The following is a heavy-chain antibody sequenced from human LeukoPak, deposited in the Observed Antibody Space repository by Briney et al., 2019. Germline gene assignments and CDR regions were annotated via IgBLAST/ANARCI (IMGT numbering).Heavy chain of an antibody. V-gene: IGHV1-24*01. CDR2: FDPEDGET. J-gene: IGHJ4*02. D-gene: IGHD5-18*01. Sequence: ASVKVSCKVSGYTLTELSMHWVRQAPGKGLEWMGGFDPEDGETSYAQKFQGRVTMTRDTSTSTVYMELSSLRSEDTAVYYCAREGRSEYSYGARPLDYWGQGTLVTVSS. CDR3: AREGRSEYSYGARPLDY. CDR1: GYTLTELS.